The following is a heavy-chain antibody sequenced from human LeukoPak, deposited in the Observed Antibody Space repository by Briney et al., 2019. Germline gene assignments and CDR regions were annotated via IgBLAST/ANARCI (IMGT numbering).Heavy chain of an antibody. Sequence: SETLSLTCTVSGGSISSYYWSWIRQPPRKGLEWIGYIYYSGTTNYNPSLKSRVTISVDTSEKQFSLKLSSVTAADTAAYYCATGGFCSSSSCLGDYWGQGTLVTVSS. CDR2: IYYSGTT. D-gene: IGHD2-2*01. CDR3: ATGGFCSSSSCLGDY. CDR1: GGSISSYY. J-gene: IGHJ4*02. V-gene: IGHV4-59*01.